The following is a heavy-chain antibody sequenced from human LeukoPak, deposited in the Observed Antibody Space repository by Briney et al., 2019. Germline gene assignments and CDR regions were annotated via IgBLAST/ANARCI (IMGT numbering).Heavy chain of an antibody. D-gene: IGHD2-15*01. CDR2: ISYDGSNK. CDR3: ASPLLDPDAFDI. V-gene: IGHV3-30*01. Sequence: GSLRLSCAASGFTFSSYAMHWVRQAPGKGLEWVAVISYDGSNKYYADSVKGRFTISRDNSKNTLYLQMNSLRAEDTAVYYCASPLLDPDAFDIWGQGTMVTVSS. J-gene: IGHJ3*02. CDR1: GFTFSSYA.